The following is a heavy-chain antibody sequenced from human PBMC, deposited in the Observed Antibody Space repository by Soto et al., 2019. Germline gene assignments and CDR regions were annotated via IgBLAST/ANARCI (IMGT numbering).Heavy chain of an antibody. Sequence: QVQLVQSGAELKKPGSSVKVSCKASGGTFSSNAINWVRQAPGQGLEWMGGIIPFFGTTNYAQTFQGRVTITADESTSTAYMELSSLRSEDTAVYYCARDAMMGHHSDWSDYCCQGTLVTVSS. D-gene: IGHD6-19*01. CDR1: GGTFSSNA. V-gene: IGHV1-69*01. CDR2: IIPFFGTT. CDR3: ARDAMMGHHSDWSDY. J-gene: IGHJ4*02.